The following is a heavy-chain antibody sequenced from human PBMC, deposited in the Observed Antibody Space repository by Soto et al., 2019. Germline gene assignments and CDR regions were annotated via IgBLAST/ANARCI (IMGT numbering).Heavy chain of an antibody. D-gene: IGHD2-8*01. V-gene: IGHV4-39*01. J-gene: IGHJ4*02. CDR1: GGPVSNSNYY. CDR3: VSQRTSVLTQAYFDY. Sequence: PSETLSLTCTVSGGPVSNSNYYWGWIRQSPGKGLEWIGSVYYRGRSYSKSSVKSRVTISVDTSKNQFSLNLSSVTASDTAVYFCVSQRTSVLTQAYFDYWGPGALVTVSS. CDR2: VYYRGRS.